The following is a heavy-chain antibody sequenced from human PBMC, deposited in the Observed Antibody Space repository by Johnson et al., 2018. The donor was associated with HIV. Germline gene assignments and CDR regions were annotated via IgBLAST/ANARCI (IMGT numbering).Heavy chain of an antibody. V-gene: IGHV3-23*04. CDR3: TTAFPREGESSGWYRRNAFDI. Sequence: VQLVESGGGVVQPGRSLRLSCAASGFTFSSYAMSWVRQAPGKGLEWVSAISGSGGSTYYADSVKGRFTISRDNSKNTLYLQMNSLKTEDTAVYYCTTAFPREGESSGWYRRNAFDIWGQGTMVTVSS. J-gene: IGHJ3*02. CDR1: GFTFSSYA. CDR2: ISGSGGST. D-gene: IGHD6-19*01.